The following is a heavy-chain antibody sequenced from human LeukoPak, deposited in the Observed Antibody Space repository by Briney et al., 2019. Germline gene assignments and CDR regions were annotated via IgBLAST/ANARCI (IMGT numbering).Heavy chain of an antibody. J-gene: IGHJ4*02. Sequence: SETLPLTCAVYGGSFSGYYWSWIRQPPGKGLEWIGEINHSGSTNYNPSLKSRVTISVDTSKNQFSLKLSSVTAADTAVYYCARGPSTYYYDSSGYYDYWGQGTLVTVSS. CDR1: GGSFSGYY. CDR2: INHSGST. V-gene: IGHV4-34*01. D-gene: IGHD3-22*01. CDR3: ARGPSTYYYDSSGYYDY.